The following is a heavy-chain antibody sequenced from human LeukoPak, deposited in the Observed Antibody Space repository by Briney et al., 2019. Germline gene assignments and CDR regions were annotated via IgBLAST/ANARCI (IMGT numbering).Heavy chain of an antibody. CDR3: AKDGYSYGSIYYFDY. D-gene: IGHD5-18*01. CDR1: GFTFSSYA. J-gene: IGHJ4*02. Sequence: GGSLRLSCAASGFTFSSYAMSWVRQAPGKGLEWVSAISGSGGSTYYADSVKGRFTISRDNSKNTLYLQMNSLRAEDTAVYSCAKDGYSYGSIYYFDYWGQGTLVTVSS. V-gene: IGHV3-23*01. CDR2: ISGSGGST.